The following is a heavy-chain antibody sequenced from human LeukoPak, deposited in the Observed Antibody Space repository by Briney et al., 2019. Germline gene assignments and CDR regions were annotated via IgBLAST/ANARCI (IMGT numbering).Heavy chain of an antibody. D-gene: IGHD1-26*01. CDR1: GGSISSSS. Sequence: ETLSLTCTVSGGSISSSSYYWGWIRQPPGKGLEWVSHISSGSSIYYGDSVKGRFTISRDNAKNSLYLQMNSLRAEDTAVYYCCSGSYYGGVWGFDYWGQGSLVTVSS. CDR2: ISSGSSI. CDR3: CSGSYYGGVWGFDY. V-gene: IGHV3-48*01. J-gene: IGHJ4*02.